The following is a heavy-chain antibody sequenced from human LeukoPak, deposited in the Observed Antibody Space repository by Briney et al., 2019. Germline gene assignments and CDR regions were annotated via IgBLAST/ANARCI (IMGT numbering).Heavy chain of an antibody. J-gene: IGHJ4*02. CDR3: ARHVSTLRHFDY. Sequence: SETLSLTCTVSGGPVSSGSFYWSWIRQPPGKGLEWIGNIYYTGGTNYNPSLKSRVTTSVVTSKNQFSLRLSSVTAADTAVYYCARHVSTLRHFDYWGQGTLVTVSS. V-gene: IGHV4-61*01. D-gene: IGHD2-8*01. CDR2: IYYTGGT. CDR1: GGPVSSGSFY.